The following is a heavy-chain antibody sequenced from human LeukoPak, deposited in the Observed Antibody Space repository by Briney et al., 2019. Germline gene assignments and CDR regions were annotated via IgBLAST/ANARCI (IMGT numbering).Heavy chain of an antibody. CDR3: ARRLDSSNNYAAFDI. Sequence: GASVKVSCKASGYTFTSYDINWVRQATGQGLEWMGRMNPNSGNTGFAQKFQGRVTMARDTSISTAYMELSSLRSEDTAVYYCARRLDSSNNYAAFDIWGLGTMVTVSS. D-gene: IGHD4-4*01. V-gene: IGHV1-8*01. J-gene: IGHJ3*02. CDR2: MNPNSGNT. CDR1: GYTFTSYD.